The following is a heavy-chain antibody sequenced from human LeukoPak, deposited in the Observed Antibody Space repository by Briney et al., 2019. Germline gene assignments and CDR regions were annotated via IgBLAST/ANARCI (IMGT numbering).Heavy chain of an antibody. V-gene: IGHV4-34*01. D-gene: IGHD6-6*01. J-gene: IGHJ6*02. CDR2: INHSGST. CDR1: GGSFSGYY. CDR3: AGGGKQLVVRYYYGMDV. Sequence: SETLSLTCAVYGGSFSGYYWNWIRQPPGKGLEWIGEINHSGSTNYNPSLKSRVTISVDTSKNQFSLKLSSVPAADTAVYYCAGGGKQLVVRYYYGMDVWGQGTTVTVSS.